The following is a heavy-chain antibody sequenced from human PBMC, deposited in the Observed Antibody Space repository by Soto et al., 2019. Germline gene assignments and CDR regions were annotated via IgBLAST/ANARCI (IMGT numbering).Heavy chain of an antibody. CDR3: ARDNDIVVVPASGMDV. CDR2: IYYSGST. CDR1: GGSISSGDYY. Sequence: QVQLQESGPGLVKPSQTLSLTCTVSGGSISSGDYYWSWIRQPPGKGLEWIGSIYYSGSTYYNPSLKSRVTISVDTSKNQFSLKLSSVTAADTAVYYCARDNDIVVVPASGMDVWGQGTTVTVSS. J-gene: IGHJ6*02. D-gene: IGHD2-2*01. V-gene: IGHV4-30-4*01.